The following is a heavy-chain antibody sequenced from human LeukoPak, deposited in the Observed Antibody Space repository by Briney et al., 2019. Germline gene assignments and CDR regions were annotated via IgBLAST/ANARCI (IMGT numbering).Heavy chain of an antibody. D-gene: IGHD3-10*01. CDR1: GYTFTSYA. CDR2: INAGNGNT. Sequence: ASVKVSCKASGYTFTSYAMHWVRQAPGQRLEWMGWINAGNGNTKYSQKFQGRVTITRDTSASTAYMELSSLRSEDTAVYYCARGMVRGVIIPSRWFDPWGQGTLVTVSS. J-gene: IGHJ5*02. V-gene: IGHV1-3*01. CDR3: ARGMVRGVIIPSRWFDP.